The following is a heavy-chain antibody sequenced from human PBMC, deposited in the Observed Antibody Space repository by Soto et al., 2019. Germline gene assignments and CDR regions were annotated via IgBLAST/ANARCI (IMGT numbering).Heavy chain of an antibody. J-gene: IGHJ4*02. CDR3: ARQGTFDGVGY. D-gene: IGHD2-8*01. CDR1: GGSISSSSYY. V-gene: IGHV4-39*01. CDR2: IYYSGST. Sequence: QLQLQESGPGLVKPSETLSLTCTVSGGSISSSSYYWGWIRQPPGKGLEWIGSIYYSGSTYYNPSLKSRVTISVDTSKNQFSLKLSSVTAADTAVYYCARQGTFDGVGYWGQGTLVTVSS.